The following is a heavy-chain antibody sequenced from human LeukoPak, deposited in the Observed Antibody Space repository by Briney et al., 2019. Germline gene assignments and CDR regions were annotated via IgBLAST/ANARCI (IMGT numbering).Heavy chain of an antibody. V-gene: IGHV1-2*02. Sequence: ASVKVSCKASGYTFTGHYIHWVRQAPGQGLEWMGWINPNSGGTNHAQKFQGRVSMTRDTSISTAYMELSRLRSDDTAVYYCAQSSGWDSLKYWGQGTLVTVSS. J-gene: IGHJ4*02. CDR2: INPNSGGT. CDR3: AQSSGWDSLKY. CDR1: GYTFTGHY. D-gene: IGHD6-19*01.